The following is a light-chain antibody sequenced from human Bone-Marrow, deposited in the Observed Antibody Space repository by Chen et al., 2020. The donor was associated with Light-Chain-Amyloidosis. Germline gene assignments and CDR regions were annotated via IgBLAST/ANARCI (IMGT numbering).Light chain of an antibody. CDR2: RDT. CDR3: QAADSSGTYEVI. CDR1: DLPTKY. V-gene: IGLV3-25*03. Sequence: SYELTQPLSVSVSPGQTDRITCSGDDLPTKYAYWYQQKPGQAPVLVIHRDTERPSGISERLYGSSSGTTATLTISGVQAEDEADYHCQAADSSGTYEVIFGGGTKLTVL. J-gene: IGLJ2*01.